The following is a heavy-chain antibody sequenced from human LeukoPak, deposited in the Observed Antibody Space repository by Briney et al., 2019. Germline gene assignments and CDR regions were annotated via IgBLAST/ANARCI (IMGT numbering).Heavy chain of an antibody. CDR3: ARVGYYYGSGSYYFDY. J-gene: IGHJ4*02. V-gene: IGHV4-34*01. Sequence: SETLSLTCAVYGGSFSGYYWSWIRQPPGKGLEWFGEINHSGSTNSKPSLKSGVTISEDTTKNQFSLKLSSVTAADTAVYYCARVGYYYGSGSYYFDYWGQGTLVTVSS. CDR2: INHSGST. D-gene: IGHD3-10*01. CDR1: GGSFSGYY.